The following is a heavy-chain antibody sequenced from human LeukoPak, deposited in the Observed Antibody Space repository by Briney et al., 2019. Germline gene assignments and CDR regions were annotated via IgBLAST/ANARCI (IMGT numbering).Heavy chain of an antibody. CDR2: IYYSGST. D-gene: IGHD3-16*02. CDR1: GGSINNYY. CDR3: ARIKFIGGLIEEYFFDY. J-gene: IGHJ4*02. Sequence: SETLSLTCTVSGGSINNYYWSWIRQPPGKGLEWIGYIYYSGSTKYNPSLKGRVIISVDTSKNQFSLNLGSVTAADTAVYYCARIKFIGGLIEEYFFDYWGQGTLVTVSS. V-gene: IGHV4-59*01.